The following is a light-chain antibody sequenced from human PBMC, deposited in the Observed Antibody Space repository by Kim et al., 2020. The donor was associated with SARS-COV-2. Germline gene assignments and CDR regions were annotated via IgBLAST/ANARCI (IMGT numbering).Light chain of an antibody. Sequence: GQSITISCTVTTSDPIYYDYISWYKQHPGKAPTLIIYDVALRPSGVSTRLSGSKSGNTASLTISDLQADDEADYYCSAYVGDNSRVFGGGTQLTVL. CDR2: DVA. V-gene: IGLV2-14*03. CDR1: TSDPIYYDY. CDR3: SAYVGDNSRV. J-gene: IGLJ2*01.